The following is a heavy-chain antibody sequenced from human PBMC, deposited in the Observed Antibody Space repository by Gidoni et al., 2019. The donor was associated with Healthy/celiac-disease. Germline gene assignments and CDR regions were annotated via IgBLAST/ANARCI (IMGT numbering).Heavy chain of an antibody. J-gene: IGHJ3*02. CDR2: ISYDGSNK. CDR1: GFTFSSYA. D-gene: IGHD2-2*01. CDR3: ARSGIVVVPAAFAFDI. V-gene: IGHV3-30-3*01. Sequence: QVQLVESGGGVVQPGRSLRLSCAASGFTFSSYAMHWVRQAPGKGLEWVAVISYDGSNKYYADSVKGRFTISRDNSKNTLYLQMNSLRAEDTAVYYCARSGIVVVPAAFAFDIWGQGTMVTVSS.